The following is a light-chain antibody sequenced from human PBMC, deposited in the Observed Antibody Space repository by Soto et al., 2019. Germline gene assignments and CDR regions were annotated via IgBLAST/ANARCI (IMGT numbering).Light chain of an antibody. CDR1: RSVLYSSNTKNN. J-gene: IGKJ2*01. Sequence: DIVMTQSPDSLAVSLGERATIKCKSSRSVLYSSNTKNNLAWYQHKPGQPPKLLFYWASTRESGVPDRFSGGGSGTDFTLTINSLQAEDVAVYYCQQYYSTPYTFGQGTKLEIK. CDR2: WAS. V-gene: IGKV4-1*01. CDR3: QQYYSTPYT.